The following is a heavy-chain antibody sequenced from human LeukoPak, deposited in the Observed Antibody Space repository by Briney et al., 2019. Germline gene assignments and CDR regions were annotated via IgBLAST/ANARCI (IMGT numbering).Heavy chain of an antibody. V-gene: IGHV1-2*06. CDR3: ARDAENSGSYYFDY. Sequence: ASVKVSCKASGYTFTGYYMYWVRQAPGQGLEWMGRINPNSGGISYAQKFQGRVTMTRDTSISTVYMELSRLRSDDTAVYYCARDAENSGSYYFDYWGQGTLVTVSS. J-gene: IGHJ4*02. D-gene: IGHD1-26*01. CDR2: INPNSGGI. CDR1: GYTFTGYY.